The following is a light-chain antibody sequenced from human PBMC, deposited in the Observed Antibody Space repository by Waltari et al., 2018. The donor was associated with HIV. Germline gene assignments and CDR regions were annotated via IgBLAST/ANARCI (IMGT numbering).Light chain of an antibody. CDR2: WAS. Sequence: LVMTQSPHSLALSLGERATINCKSSRTIFFSPNNKNYLAWYQQRPGQPPKLLIYWASARESGVPERFSGSGSGTNFTLTISSLQIEDVAVYYCQQYFSSPLTFGGGTKVEIK. CDR3: QQYFSSPLT. J-gene: IGKJ4*01. CDR1: RTIFFSPNNKNY. V-gene: IGKV4-1*01.